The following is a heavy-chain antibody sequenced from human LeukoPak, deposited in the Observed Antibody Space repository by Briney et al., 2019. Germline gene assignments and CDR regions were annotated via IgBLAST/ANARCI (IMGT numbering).Heavy chain of an antibody. CDR1: GGSFSGYY. J-gene: IGHJ6*02. CDR3: ARARRYSYGYDYYGMDV. D-gene: IGHD5-18*01. Sequence: PSETLSLTCAVYGGSFSGYYWSWIRQPPGKGLEWVGEINHSGSNNYNPSLKSRVTISVDTSKNQFSLKLSSVTAADTAVYYCARARRYSYGYDYYGMDVWGQGTTVTVSS. V-gene: IGHV4-34*01. CDR2: INHSGSN.